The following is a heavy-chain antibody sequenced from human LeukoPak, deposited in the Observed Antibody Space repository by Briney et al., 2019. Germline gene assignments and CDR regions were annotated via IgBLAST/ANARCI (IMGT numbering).Heavy chain of an antibody. D-gene: IGHD2-15*01. Sequence: GESLKISCQGSGYRFINFWIGSVRQTPWKGLEWMGIIHPGDSDTRYSPSFQGQVTISVDKSISTAYLQWSSLKASDTAMYYCARRGLLGYCSGATCYDAFDIWGQGIMVTVSS. CDR1: GYRFINFW. V-gene: IGHV5-51*01. J-gene: IGHJ3*02. CDR2: IHPGDSDT. CDR3: ARRGLLGYCSGATCYDAFDI.